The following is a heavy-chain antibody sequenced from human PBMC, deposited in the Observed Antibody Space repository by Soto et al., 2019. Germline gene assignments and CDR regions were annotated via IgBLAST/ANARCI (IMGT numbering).Heavy chain of an antibody. D-gene: IGHD3-22*01. CDR2: INPKSGGT. J-gene: IGHJ3*02. Sequence: ASVKVSCKASGYTFTDYYIHWVRQAPGQGLEWMGWINPKSGGTSYAQKFQGRVTMARDMSITTAYVDLRGLRSDDTAVYYCATWYYDTSGHDAFDIWGQGTMVTVSS. CDR1: GYTFTDYY. V-gene: IGHV1-2*02. CDR3: ATWYYDTSGHDAFDI.